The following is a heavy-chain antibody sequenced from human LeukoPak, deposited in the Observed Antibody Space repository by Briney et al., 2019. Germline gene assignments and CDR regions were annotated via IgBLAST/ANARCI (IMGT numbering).Heavy chain of an antibody. CDR1: GYSISSGYY. Sequence: SETLSLTCAVSGYSISSGYYWGWIRQPPGKGQEWIGNIYHSGSTYYNPSLKSRVTMSVDTSNNQFSLKLSSVTAADTAVYYCARDAESYDLWSGYSFHIWGQGTMVTVSS. J-gene: IGHJ3*02. V-gene: IGHV4-38-2*02. CDR3: ARDAESYDLWSGYSFHI. CDR2: IYHSGST. D-gene: IGHD3-3*01.